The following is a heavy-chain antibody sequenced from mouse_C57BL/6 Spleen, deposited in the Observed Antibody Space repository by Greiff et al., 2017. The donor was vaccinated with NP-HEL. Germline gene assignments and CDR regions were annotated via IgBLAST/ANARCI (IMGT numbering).Heavy chain of an antibody. CDR1: GYSFTGYY. CDR2: INPSTGGT. Sequence: EVMLVESGPELVKPGASVKISCKASGYSFTGYYMNWVKQSPEKSLEWIGEINPSTGGTTYNQKFKAKAKLTVDKSYSTAYMQLKSLTYEDSAVHYCARSAYGSSYAWFAYWGQGTLVTVSA. D-gene: IGHD1-1*01. J-gene: IGHJ3*01. CDR3: ARSAYGSSYAWFAY. V-gene: IGHV1-42*01.